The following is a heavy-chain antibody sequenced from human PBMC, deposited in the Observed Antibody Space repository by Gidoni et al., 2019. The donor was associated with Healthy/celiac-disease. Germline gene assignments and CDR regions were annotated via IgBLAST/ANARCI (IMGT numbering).Heavy chain of an antibody. CDR3: ARHGAAVTTSGWY. CDR2: IYYSGST. D-gene: IGHD4-17*01. CDR1: GGSISSSSSY. Sequence: QLQLPESGPGLVMPSETLSLTCTVSGGSISSSSSYWGWIRQPPGKGLEWIGSIYYSGSTYYNPSLKSRVTISVDTSKNQFSLKLSSVTAADTAVYYCARHGAAVTTSGWYWGQGTLVTVSS. J-gene: IGHJ4*02. V-gene: IGHV4-39*01.